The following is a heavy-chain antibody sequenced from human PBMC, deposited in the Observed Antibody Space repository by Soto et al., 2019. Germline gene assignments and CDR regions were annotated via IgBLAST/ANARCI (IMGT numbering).Heavy chain of an antibody. D-gene: IGHD3-16*01. CDR2: IYHTGRT. CDR3: ARELGSGVYLDS. CDR1: GGSISSGGYS. J-gene: IGHJ4*02. Sequence: SETLSLTCAVSGGSISSGGYSWTWIRQAPGKGLEWIGFIYHTGRTFYNPSLKSRVAISLDRSKNQFSLNLNSATAADTAMYYCARELGSGVYLDSWGQGTLVTVPS. V-gene: IGHV4-30-2*01.